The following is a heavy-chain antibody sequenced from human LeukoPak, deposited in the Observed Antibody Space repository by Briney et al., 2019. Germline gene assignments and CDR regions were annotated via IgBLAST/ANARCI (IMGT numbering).Heavy chain of an antibody. Sequence: SETLSLTCAVYGGSFSGYYWSWIRQPPGKGLEWIGEINHSGSTNYNPSLKSRVTISVDTSKNQFSLKLSSVTAADTAVYYCARDQGGGYYFDYWGQGTLVTVSS. V-gene: IGHV4-34*01. CDR3: ARDQGGGYYFDY. CDR2: INHSGST. CDR1: GGSFSGYY. J-gene: IGHJ4*02. D-gene: IGHD3-16*01.